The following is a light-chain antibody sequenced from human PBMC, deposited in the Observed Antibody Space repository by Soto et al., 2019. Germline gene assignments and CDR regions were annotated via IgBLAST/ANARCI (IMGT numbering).Light chain of an antibody. V-gene: IGKV1-5*03. CDR3: QQYHNYWWT. Sequence: DIQMTQSPSTLSASVGDRVTITCRASQTIINWLAWYQQKPGKAPKLLIYKASTLEGEVPSRFSGSGSETEFTLTINSLQPDDSATYYCQQYHNYWWTFGQGNKV. J-gene: IGKJ1*01. CDR2: KAS. CDR1: QTIINW.